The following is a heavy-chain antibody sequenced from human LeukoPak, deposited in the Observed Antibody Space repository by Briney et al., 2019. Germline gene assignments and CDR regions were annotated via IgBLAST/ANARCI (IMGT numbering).Heavy chain of an antibody. J-gene: IGHJ4*02. D-gene: IGHD3-10*01. CDR1: GYTFSGYS. CDR2: INPSSGSA. V-gene: IGHV1-46*01. CDR3: ARDWAHGSFDY. Sequence: ASVKVSCKASGYTFSGYSMHWVRQAPGQGPEWMGMINPSSGSATYAQKFQGSVTMTRDTSTTTLYMELSSLRFEDTAVYYCARDWAHGSFDYWGQGTPVIVSS.